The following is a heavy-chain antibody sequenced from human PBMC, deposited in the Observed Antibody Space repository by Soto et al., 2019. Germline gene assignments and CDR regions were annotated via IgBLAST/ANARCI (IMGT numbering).Heavy chain of an antibody. V-gene: IGHV4-61*01. CDR2: IYYSGST. Sequence: PSETLSLTCAVSGGSVSSGSYYWSWIRQPPGKGLEWIGYIYYSGSTNYNPSLKSRVTISVDTSKNQFSLKLSSVTAADTAVYYCARQYYFGSGSYYNRPFGFWGQGTLVTVSS. CDR3: ARQYYFGSGSYYNRPFGF. D-gene: IGHD3-10*01. CDR1: GGSVSSGSYY. J-gene: IGHJ4*02.